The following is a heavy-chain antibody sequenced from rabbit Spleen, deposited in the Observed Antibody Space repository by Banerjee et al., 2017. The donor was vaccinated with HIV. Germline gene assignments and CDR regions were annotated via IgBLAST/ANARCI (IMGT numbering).Heavy chain of an antibody. J-gene: IGHJ6*02. CDR1: GIDLSSHH. Sequence: QSLEESGGRLVTPGTPLTLTCTASGIDLSSHHMIWVRQAPGEGLQWIGTIDKNGGAHYASWVNGRFTISKTSTTVVLKMTSPTTEDTATYFCARVAGIHYTYGMDPWGPGTLVTVS. V-gene: IGHV1S69*01. D-gene: IGHD4-1*01. CDR3: ARVAGIHYTYGMDP. CDR2: IDKNGGA.